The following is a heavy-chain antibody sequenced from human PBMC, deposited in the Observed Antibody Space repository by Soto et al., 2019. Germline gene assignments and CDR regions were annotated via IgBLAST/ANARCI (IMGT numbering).Heavy chain of an antibody. V-gene: IGHV4-39*01. CDR3: ASPYYDILTGTLYGMDV. CDR1: DGSIGSGSYY. CDR2: IYYSGRT. J-gene: IGHJ6*02. D-gene: IGHD3-9*01. Sequence: SETLCLTCTVTDGSIGSGSYYWGWIRQTPGKGMEWIGRIYYSGRTYYNPSLKSRVTISVDTSKNQFSLKLSSVTAADTAVYYCASPYYDILTGTLYGMDVWVQENTVSVSS.